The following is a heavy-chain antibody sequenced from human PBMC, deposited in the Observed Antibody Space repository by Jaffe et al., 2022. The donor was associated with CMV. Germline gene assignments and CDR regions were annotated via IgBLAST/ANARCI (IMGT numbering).Heavy chain of an antibody. V-gene: IGHV3-21*01. CDR1: GFTFSSYS. D-gene: IGHD5-18*01. J-gene: IGHJ4*02. CDR3: ARGGYSYGYTPTDY. CDR2: ISSSSSYI. Sequence: EVQLVESGGGLVKPGGSLRLSCAASGFTFSSYSMNWVRQAPGKGLEWVSSISSSSSYIYYADSVKGRFTISRDNAKNSLYLQMNSLRAEDTAVYYCARGGYSYGYTPTDYWGQGTLVTVSS.